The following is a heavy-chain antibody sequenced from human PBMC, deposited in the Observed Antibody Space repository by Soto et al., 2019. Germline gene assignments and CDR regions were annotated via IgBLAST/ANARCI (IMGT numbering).Heavy chain of an antibody. D-gene: IGHD6-13*01. CDR3: ARVHSSSWYSVYYYYYMDV. CDR1: GGSISSYY. CDR2: IYYSGST. J-gene: IGHJ6*03. V-gene: IGHV4-59*01. Sequence: PSETLSLTCTVSGGSISSYYWSWIRQPPGKGLEWVGYIYYSGSTNYNPSLKSRVTISVDTSKNQFSLKLSSVTAADTAVYYCARVHSSSWYSVYYYYYMDVWGKGTTVTVSS.